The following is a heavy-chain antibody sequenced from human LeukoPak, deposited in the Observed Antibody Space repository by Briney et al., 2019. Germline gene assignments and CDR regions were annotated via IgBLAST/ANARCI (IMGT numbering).Heavy chain of an antibody. V-gene: IGHV3-48*02. CDR1: GFTLSSYS. D-gene: IGHD3-3*01. J-gene: IGHJ6*02. CDR2: IRSSSSTI. CDR3: ASATRFWSNYYYDMDV. Sequence: GGSLRLSCAASGFTLSSYSMNWVRQAPGRGREWVSYIRSSSSTIYNADSVKGRFTISRDNAKNSLYLQMNRLRDEDTAVYYCASATRFWSNYYYDMDVWGQGTTVTVSS.